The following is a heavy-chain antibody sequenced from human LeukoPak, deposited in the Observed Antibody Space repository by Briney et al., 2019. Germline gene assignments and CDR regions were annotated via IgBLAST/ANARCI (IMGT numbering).Heavy chain of an antibody. CDR3: ATTPGAIGHCFDY. Sequence: QPGGSLRLSCAASGFTFSSYSMNWVRQAPGKGLEWVSKISGSSSTIWYADSVKGRFTISRDNAQNSLHLQMNSLRDEDTAVYYCATTPGAIGHCFDYWGQGALVTVSS. D-gene: IGHD2-2*02. V-gene: IGHV3-48*02. CDR1: GFTFSSYS. J-gene: IGHJ4*02. CDR2: ISGSSSTI.